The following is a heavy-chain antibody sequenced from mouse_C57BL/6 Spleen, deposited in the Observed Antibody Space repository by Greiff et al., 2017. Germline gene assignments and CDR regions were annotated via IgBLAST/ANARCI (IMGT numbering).Heavy chain of an antibody. CDR1: GYAFSSYW. CDR3: ARSGTGNWYFDV. J-gene: IGHJ1*03. Sequence: QVQLQQSGAELVKPGASVKISCKASGYAFSSYWMNWVKQRPGKGLEWIGQIYPGDGDPNYNGKFKGKATLTADKSSSTAYMQLSSLTSEDSAVYVCARSGTGNWYFDVWGTGTTVTVSS. CDR2: IYPGDGDP. V-gene: IGHV1-80*01. D-gene: IGHD4-1*01.